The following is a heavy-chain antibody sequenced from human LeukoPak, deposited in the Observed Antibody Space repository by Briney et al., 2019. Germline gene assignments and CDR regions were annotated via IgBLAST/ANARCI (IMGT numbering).Heavy chain of an antibody. J-gene: IGHJ4*02. CDR3: ARGKGLAYYYYSFDY. Sequence: GGSLRLSCAASGSTFSTDAMHWVRQAPGKGLEWVAVISDDGSKIYYADSVKGRFTISRDNAKSSLYLQMNSLRGEDTAVYFCARGKGLAYYYYSFDYWGQGTLVTVSS. CDR1: GSTFSTDA. V-gene: IGHV3-30*04. D-gene: IGHD3-16*01. CDR2: ISDDGSKI.